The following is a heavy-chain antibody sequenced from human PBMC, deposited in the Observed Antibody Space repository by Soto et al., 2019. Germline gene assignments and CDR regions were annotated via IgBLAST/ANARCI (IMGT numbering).Heavy chain of an antibody. V-gene: IGHV3-33*01. CDR2: IWYDGSNK. Sequence: GGSLRLSCAASGFTFSSYGMHWVRQAPGKGLEWVAVIWYDGSNKYYADSVKGRFTISRDNSKNTLYLQMNSLRAEDTAEYYCARGRSPCSGGSCYGVFDYWGQGTLVTVSS. J-gene: IGHJ4*02. D-gene: IGHD2-15*01. CDR3: ARGRSPCSGGSCYGVFDY. CDR1: GFTFSSYG.